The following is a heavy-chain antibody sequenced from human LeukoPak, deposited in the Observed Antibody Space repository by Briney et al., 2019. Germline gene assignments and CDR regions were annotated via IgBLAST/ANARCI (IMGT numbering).Heavy chain of an antibody. J-gene: IGHJ4*02. CDR2: IIPIFGTA. CDR1: GGTFSSYA. V-gene: IGHV1-69*13. D-gene: IGHD1-26*01. Sequence: SVKVSCKASGGTFSSYAISWVRQAPGQGLEWMGGIIPIFGTAIYAQKFQGRVTITADESTSTAYMELSSLRSDDTSVYYGARGRSGSYGFYYWGQGTLVTVSS. CDR3: ARGRSGSYGFYY.